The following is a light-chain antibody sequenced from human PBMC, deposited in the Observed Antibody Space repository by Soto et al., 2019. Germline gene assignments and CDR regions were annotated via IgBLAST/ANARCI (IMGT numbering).Light chain of an antibody. J-gene: IGKJ1*01. CDR3: QQYGNSPQT. Sequence: IVLTHFPDTLSLSTGERATLSCLASQSVSSSSLAWYQQRRGQAPRLLIYAASSRATGIPDRFSGSGSGTDFTLTISRLEPEDFAVYYCQQYGNSPQTFGQGTMVDIK. CDR1: QSVSSSS. CDR2: AAS. V-gene: IGKV3-20*01.